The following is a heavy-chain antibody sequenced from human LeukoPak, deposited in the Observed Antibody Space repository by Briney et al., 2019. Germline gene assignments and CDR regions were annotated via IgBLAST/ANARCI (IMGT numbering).Heavy chain of an antibody. V-gene: IGHV4-4*09. CDR2: IYTSEST. D-gene: IGHD1-7*01. CDR1: GGSISSYY. CDR3: ARHLPGTRTFWFDR. J-gene: IGHJ5*02. Sequence: SETLSLTCTVSGGSISSYYWSWIRQPPGKGLEWIGYIYTSESTNYNPSLKSRVTISVDTSKNQFSLKLSSVTAADTAVYYCARHLPGTRTFWFDRCRQRTLVTVSS.